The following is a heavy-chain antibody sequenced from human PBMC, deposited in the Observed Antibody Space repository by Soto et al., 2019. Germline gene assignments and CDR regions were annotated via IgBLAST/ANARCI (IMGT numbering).Heavy chain of an antibody. Sequence: EVQLMESGGGLVKPGGSLRLSCAASGFTFSSYSMNWVRQAPGKGLEWVSSISSSSSYIYYADSVKGPFTISRDNAKTSLYLQINSLRAEDTAVYYCAREVSKYSGYDFDYWGQGTPVTVSS. J-gene: IGHJ4*02. CDR2: ISSSSSYI. CDR1: GFTFSSYS. CDR3: AREVSKYSGYDFDY. D-gene: IGHD5-12*01. V-gene: IGHV3-21*01.